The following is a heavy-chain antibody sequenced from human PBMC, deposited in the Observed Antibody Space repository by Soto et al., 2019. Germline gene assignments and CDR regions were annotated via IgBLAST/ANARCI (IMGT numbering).Heavy chain of an antibody. V-gene: IGHV1-3*01. CDR2: INAGNGNT. CDR1: GYTFTSYA. CDR3: ARIAPDDRGYYYYGMDV. D-gene: IGHD1-1*01. J-gene: IGHJ6*02. Sequence: VKVSCKASGYTFTSYAMHWVRQAPGQRLEWMGWINAGNGNTKYSQKFQGRVTITRDTSASTAYMELSSLRSEDTAVYYCARIAPDDRGYYYYGMDVWGQGTTVTVSS.